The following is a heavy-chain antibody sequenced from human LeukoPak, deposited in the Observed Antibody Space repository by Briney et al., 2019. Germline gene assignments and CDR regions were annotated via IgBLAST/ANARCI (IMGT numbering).Heavy chain of an antibody. V-gene: IGHV3-21*01. CDR1: GIPFSSYS. CDR3: AREAGEFLVYYYGMDV. J-gene: IGHJ6*04. D-gene: IGHD3-10*01. Sequence: PGGSLLPSCAASGIPFSSYSMNLGRPAPGKGLEWVSSISSSSSYIYDADSVKGRFTISRDNAKNSLYMQMNRLRAEGTAVYYCAREAGEFLVYYYGMDVWGKGTPVTVSS. CDR2: ISSSSSYI.